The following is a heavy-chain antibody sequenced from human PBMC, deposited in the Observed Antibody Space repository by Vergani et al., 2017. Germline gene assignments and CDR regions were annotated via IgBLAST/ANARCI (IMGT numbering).Heavy chain of an antibody. Sequence: QVQLQESGPGLVKPSQTLSLTCAVSGGSISSGGYSWSWIRQPPGKGLEWIGYIYHSGSTYYNPSLKSRVTISVDRSKNQFSLKLSSVTAADTAVYYCARGQGATITGAQAGCDYWGQGTLVTVSS. D-gene: IGHD5-24*01. V-gene: IGHV4-30-2*01. CDR1: GGSISSGGYS. J-gene: IGHJ4*02. CDR2: IYHSGST. CDR3: ARGQGATITGAQAGCDY.